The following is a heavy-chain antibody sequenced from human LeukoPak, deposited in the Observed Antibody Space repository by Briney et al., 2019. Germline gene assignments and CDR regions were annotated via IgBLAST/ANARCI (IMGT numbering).Heavy chain of an antibody. Sequence: SETLSLTCTVSGGSISSSSYYWGWIRQPPGKGLEWIGSIYYSGSTYYNPSLKSRVTISVDTSKNQFSLKLSSVTAADTAVYYCARERLGPDYGDYVCDYWGQGTLVTVSS. J-gene: IGHJ4*02. CDR1: GGSISSSSYY. CDR2: IYYSGST. CDR3: ARERLGPDYGDYVCDY. D-gene: IGHD4-17*01. V-gene: IGHV4-39*07.